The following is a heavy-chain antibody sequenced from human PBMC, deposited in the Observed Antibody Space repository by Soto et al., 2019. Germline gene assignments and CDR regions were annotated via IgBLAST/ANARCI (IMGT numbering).Heavy chain of an antibody. D-gene: IGHD2-21*01. CDR2: IDWADDT. V-gene: IGHV2-5*02. J-gene: IGHJ4*02. CDR3: ARIVLLRIEF. Sequence: QVTLRESGPTLVKPTQTLTLTCTFSGFSLTSSGVAVGWIRQPPGKALEWLASIDWADDTHYNPSLKNRAIITGDPTKNQVVLTMANMAPTDTATYYCARIVLLRIEFWGQGTPVTFSS. CDR1: GFSLTSSGVA.